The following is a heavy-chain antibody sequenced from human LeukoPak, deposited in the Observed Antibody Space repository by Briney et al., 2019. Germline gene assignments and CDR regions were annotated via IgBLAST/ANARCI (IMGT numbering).Heavy chain of an antibody. J-gene: IGHJ3*02. CDR1: GGSISSSSYY. CDR3: VRSRAPDAFDI. Sequence: SETLSLTCTVSGGSISSSSYYWGWIRQPPGKGLEWIGSIYYSGSTYYNPSLKSRVTISVDTSKNQFSLKLSSVTAADTAVYYCVRSRAPDAFDIWGQRDNGHRLF. D-gene: IGHD3-10*01. CDR2: IYYSGST. V-gene: IGHV4-39*01.